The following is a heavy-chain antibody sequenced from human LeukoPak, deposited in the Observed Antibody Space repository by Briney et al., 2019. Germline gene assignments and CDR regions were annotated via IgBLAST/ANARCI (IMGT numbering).Heavy chain of an antibody. D-gene: IGHD5-18*01. CDR2: IYYTRST. CDR1: GGSISSYY. Sequence: NPSETLSLTCTVSGGSISSYYWSWIRQPPGKGLEWIGYIYYTRSTHYNPSLKSRVTISVDTSKNQFSLKLSSVTAADTAVYYCARSERGYSYGWYDYWGQGTLVTVSS. V-gene: IGHV4-59*01. J-gene: IGHJ4*02. CDR3: ARSERGYSYGWYDY.